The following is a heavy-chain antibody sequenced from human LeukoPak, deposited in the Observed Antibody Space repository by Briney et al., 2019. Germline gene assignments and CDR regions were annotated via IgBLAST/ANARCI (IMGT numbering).Heavy chain of an antibody. CDR1: GGTFSGYT. V-gene: IGHV1-69*06. CDR2: IIPIFGTA. D-gene: IGHD3-10*01. CDR3: ARRDYYYGSGSYTPPHC. Sequence: SVKVSCKASGGTFSGYTINWVRQAPGQGLEWMGGIIPIFGTANYAQKFQGRVTITADKSTSTAYMELSSLRSEDTAVYYCARRDYYYGSGSYTPPHCWGQGTLVSVSS. J-gene: IGHJ4*02.